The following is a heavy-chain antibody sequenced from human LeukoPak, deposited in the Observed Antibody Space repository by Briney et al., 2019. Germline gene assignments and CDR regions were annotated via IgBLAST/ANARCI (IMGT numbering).Heavy chain of an antibody. CDR1: GYTFTDYY. J-gene: IGHJ4*02. Sequence: ASVKVSCKASGYTFTDYYIHWVRQAPGQGLEWVGWISPNTGDTTCAQKFQGRVTMTRDTSINTAYMELSGLTSDDTAIYFCARGRTIVATILVRDYWGQGALVTVSS. CDR2: ISPNTGDT. V-gene: IGHV1-2*02. D-gene: IGHD5-12*01. CDR3: ARGRTIVATILVRDY.